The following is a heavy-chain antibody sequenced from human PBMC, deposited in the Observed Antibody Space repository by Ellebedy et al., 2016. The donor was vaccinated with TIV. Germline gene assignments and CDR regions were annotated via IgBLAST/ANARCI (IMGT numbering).Heavy chain of an antibody. D-gene: IGHD3-9*01. J-gene: IGHJ4*02. CDR1: GFTFRSYA. Sequence: PGGSLRLSCAASGFTFRSYAMARVRQTPGKGLQWVSGILAGGGSTYYADSVKGRFTISRDNAKNSLYLQMNSLRVEDTAVYFCARIPLHYFDWSGADHWGQGTLVTVSS. CDR2: ILAGGGST. CDR3: ARIPLHYFDWSGADH. V-gene: IGHV3-23*01.